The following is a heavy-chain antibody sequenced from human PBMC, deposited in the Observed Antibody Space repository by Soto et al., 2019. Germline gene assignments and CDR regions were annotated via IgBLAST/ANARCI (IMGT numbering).Heavy chain of an antibody. CDR2: INGDGRTT. Sequence: EVQLVESGGGLVQPGGSLRLSCTASGFTFSNYWIHWVRQAPGKGLVWVSRINGDGRTTSYADSVKGRFTSSRDNAKNTLSLQVNSLRAEDTAMYYCAIDHSGMGNAFDIWGQGTMVTVSS. V-gene: IGHV3-74*01. J-gene: IGHJ3*02. CDR1: GFTFSNYW. CDR3: AIDHSGMGNAFDI. D-gene: IGHD5-12*01.